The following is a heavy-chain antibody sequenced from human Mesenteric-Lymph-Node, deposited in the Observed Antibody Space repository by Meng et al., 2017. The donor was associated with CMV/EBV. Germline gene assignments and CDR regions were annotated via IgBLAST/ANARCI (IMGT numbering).Heavy chain of an antibody. CDR2: INPSSGGT. J-gene: IGHJ4*02. CDR1: GYTFTSYY. D-gene: IGHD3-10*01. Sequence: ASVKVSCKASGYTFTSYYMHWVRQAPGQGLEWMGWINPSSGGTNFAQNFQGRVAMTRGTSISTAYMELSSLRSDDTAVYYCAINVHYYHSGFDYWGQGTLVTVSS. CDR3: AINVHYYHSGFDY. V-gene: IGHV1-2*02.